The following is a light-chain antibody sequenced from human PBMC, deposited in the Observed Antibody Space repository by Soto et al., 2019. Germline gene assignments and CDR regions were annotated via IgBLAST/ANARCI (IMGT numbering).Light chain of an antibody. J-gene: IGKJ5*01. CDR1: QGISSY. V-gene: IGKV1-9*01. CDR3: QQHNTYPIT. CDR2: GAS. Sequence: IPLTQSPSSLSASVGDRVTITCRASQGISSYLAWYQQKPGKAPKLLIYGASTLEGGVPFKFSGSGSGTDFTLNISSVQHEDFANYYYQQHNTYPITFGQGTRLEIK.